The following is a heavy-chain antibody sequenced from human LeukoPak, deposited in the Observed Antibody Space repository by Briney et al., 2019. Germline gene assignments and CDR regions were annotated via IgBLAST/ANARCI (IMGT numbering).Heavy chain of an antibody. CDR2: IYHSGST. J-gene: IGHJ6*03. CDR1: GGSISSSSYY. Sequence: PSETLSLTCTVSGGSISSSSYYWSWIRQPPGKGLEWIGYIYHSGSTYYNPSLKSRVTISVDRSKNQFSLKLSSVTAADTAVYYCARTNSLYYMDVWGKGTTVTVSS. D-gene: IGHD2-21*01. V-gene: IGHV4-30-2*02. CDR3: ARTNSLYYMDV.